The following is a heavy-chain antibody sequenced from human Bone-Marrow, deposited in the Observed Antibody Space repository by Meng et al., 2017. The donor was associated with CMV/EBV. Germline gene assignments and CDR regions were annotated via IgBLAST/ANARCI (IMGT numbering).Heavy chain of an antibody. CDR3: ARSSYSVWGSYRHDYFDY. V-gene: IGHV4-30-4*08. D-gene: IGHD3-16*02. Sequence: IGSRHYYWSWIRQPPGKGLEWIGYIYYSGSTYYNPSLKSRVTISVDTSKDQFSLTLSSVTAADTAVYYCARSSYSVWGSYRHDYFDYWGQGTLVTVSS. J-gene: IGHJ4*02. CDR1: IGSRHYY. CDR2: IYYSGST.